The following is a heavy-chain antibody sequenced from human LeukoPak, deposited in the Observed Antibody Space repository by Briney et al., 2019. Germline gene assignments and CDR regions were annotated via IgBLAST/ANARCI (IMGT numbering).Heavy chain of an antibody. J-gene: IGHJ6*03. CDR2: IYYSGGT. V-gene: IGHV4-39*01. Sequence: PSETLSLTCTVSGGSVSSSSYYWGWIRQPPGKGLEWIGSIYYSGGTYYNPSLKSRVTISVDTSKNQFSLKLSSVTAADTAVYYCARLTPADYYYYYMDVWGKGTTVTVSS. CDR3: ARLTPADYYYYYMDV. CDR1: GGSVSSSSYY.